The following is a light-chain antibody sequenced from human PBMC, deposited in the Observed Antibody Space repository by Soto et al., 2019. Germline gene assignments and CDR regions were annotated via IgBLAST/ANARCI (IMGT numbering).Light chain of an antibody. V-gene: IGKV1-39*01. Sequence: DIQMTQSPSSLSASVGDRVTITCRASQSISSYLNWYQQKPGKAPKLLIYAASSLQSGVPSRFSGSGSGTGFTVTISSLQPEDFATYYCQQSYSTPLTFGGGTRVEIK. CDR2: AAS. CDR3: QQSYSTPLT. CDR1: QSISSY. J-gene: IGKJ4*01.